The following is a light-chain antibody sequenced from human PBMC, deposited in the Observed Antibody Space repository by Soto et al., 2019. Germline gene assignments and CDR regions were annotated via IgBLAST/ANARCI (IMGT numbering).Light chain of an antibody. V-gene: IGLV1-40*01. CDR2: NNI. CDR1: SFNIGAGYD. J-gene: IGLJ2*01. CDR3: QSYDTMLSGPGV. Sequence: QPVLTQPPSVSGAPGQRVTISCTGSSFNIGAGYDVHWYQQLPGTAPKLLIYNNINRPSGVPDRFSGSKSGTSASLAITGLQPEDEADYYCQSYDTMLSGPGVFGGGTQLTVL.